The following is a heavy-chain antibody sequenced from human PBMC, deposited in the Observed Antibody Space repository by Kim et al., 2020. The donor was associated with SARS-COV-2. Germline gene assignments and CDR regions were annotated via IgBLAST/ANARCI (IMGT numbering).Heavy chain of an antibody. V-gene: IGHV4-59*01. Sequence: SETLSLTCTVSGGSISTYYWSWIRQPPGRGLEWIGSIYYSGSTNYNPSLKSRVTISVVTSKNQFSLKLSSVTTADTALYYCARGSDCSSTSCRLGYWGQGTLVTVSS. D-gene: IGHD2-2*01. CDR1: GGSISTYY. CDR3: ARGSDCSSTSCRLGY. CDR2: IYYSGST. J-gene: IGHJ4*02.